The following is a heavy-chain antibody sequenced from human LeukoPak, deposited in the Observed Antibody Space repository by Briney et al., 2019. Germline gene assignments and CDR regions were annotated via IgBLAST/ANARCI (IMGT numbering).Heavy chain of an antibody. V-gene: IGHV3-23*01. CDR3: AKRSDYGGNWNYFDY. CDR2: TSSGGGST. D-gene: IGHD4-23*01. CDR1: GFTFSTYG. Sequence: GGSLRLSCAASGFTFSTYGMSWVRQAPGKGLECVSATSSGGGSTYYADSVKGRFTISRDNSKNTLYLQMNSLRAEDTAVYYCAKRSDYGGNWNYFDYWGQGTLVTVSS. J-gene: IGHJ4*02.